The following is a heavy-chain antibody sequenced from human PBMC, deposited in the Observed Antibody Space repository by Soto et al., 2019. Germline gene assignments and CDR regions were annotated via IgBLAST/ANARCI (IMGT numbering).Heavy chain of an antibody. CDR3: ARTTYYYDSSGYYYPALFDY. V-gene: IGHV4-39*01. D-gene: IGHD3-22*01. CDR1: GGSVSSRGYY. Sequence: SETLSLTCTVSGGSVSSRGYYLTWIRQHPGKGLEWIGYIYYSGSTYYNPSLKSRVTISVDTSKNQFSLKVSSVTAADTAVYYCARTTYYYDSSGYYYPALFDYWGQGTLVTVSS. CDR2: IYYSGST. J-gene: IGHJ4*02.